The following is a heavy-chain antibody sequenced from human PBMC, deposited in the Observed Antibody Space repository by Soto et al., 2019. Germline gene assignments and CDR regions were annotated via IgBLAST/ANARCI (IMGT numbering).Heavy chain of an antibody. CDR2: IIPILGIA. Sequence: QVQLVQSGAEVKKPGSSVKVSCKASGGTFSSYTISCVRQAPGQGLEWMGRIIPILGIANYAQKFQGRVTITADKSTSTAYMELSSLRAEDPAVYYCAIERWGGYWGQGTLVTVSS. J-gene: IGHJ4*02. CDR1: GGTFSSYT. V-gene: IGHV1-69*02. CDR3: AIERWGGY. D-gene: IGHD3-10*01.